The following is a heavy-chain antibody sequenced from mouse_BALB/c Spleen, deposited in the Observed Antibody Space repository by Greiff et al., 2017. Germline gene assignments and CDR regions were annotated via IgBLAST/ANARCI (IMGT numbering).Heavy chain of an antibody. CDR1: GFTFSSYA. V-gene: IGHV5-9-4*01. D-gene: IGHD1-1*01. J-gene: IGHJ4*01. CDR3: ARYYYGSTYYYAMDY. CDR2: ISSGGSYT. Sequence: DVMLVESGGGLVKPGGSLKLSCAASGFTFSSYAMSWVRQSPEKRLEWVAEISSGGSYTYYPDTVTGRFTISRDNAKNTLYLEMSSLRSEDTAMYYCARYYYGSTYYYAMDYWGQGTSVTVSS.